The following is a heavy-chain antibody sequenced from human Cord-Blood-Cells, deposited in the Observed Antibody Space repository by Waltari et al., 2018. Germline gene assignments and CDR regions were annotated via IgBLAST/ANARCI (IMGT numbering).Heavy chain of an antibody. J-gene: IGHJ2*01. CDR2: IYYSGST. D-gene: IGHD3-22*01. Sequence: QVQLQESGPGLVKPSQTLSLTCTVSGGSISSGGYYWSWIRQHPGKGLEWIGYIYYSGSTYYNPSLKSRVTISVDTSKNQFSLKLSSVTAADTAVYYCARGGSGYPFYWYFDLWGRGTLVTVSS. CDR3: ARGGSGYPFYWYFDL. V-gene: IGHV4-31*03. CDR1: GGSISSGGYY.